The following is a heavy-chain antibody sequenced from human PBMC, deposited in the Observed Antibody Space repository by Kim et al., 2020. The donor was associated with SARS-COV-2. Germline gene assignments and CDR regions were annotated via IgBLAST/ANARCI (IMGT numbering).Heavy chain of an antibody. Sequence: GGSLSLSCAASGFTFSTYAMRWVRQAPGKGLEWVSTIGHRCDTYYDSVKCRFTISRDNSKNTLYLQMSSLRVDDTAVYYCAKTGGSTWYIDFWGQGTLVTVSS. CDR1: GFTFSTYA. D-gene: IGHD2-2*01. J-gene: IGHJ4*02. CDR2: IGHRCDT. CDR3: AKTGGSTWYIDF. V-gene: IGHV3-23*01.